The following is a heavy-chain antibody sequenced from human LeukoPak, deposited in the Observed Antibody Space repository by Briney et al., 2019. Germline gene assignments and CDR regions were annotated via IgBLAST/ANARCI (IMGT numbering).Heavy chain of an antibody. Sequence: PSETLSLTCTVSGGSISSYYRSWIRQPPGKGLEWIGYIYYSGSTNYNPSLKSRVTISVDTSKNQFSLKLSSVTAADTAVYYCARRASGATFDYWGQGTLVTVSS. CDR1: GGSISSYY. CDR3: ARRASGATFDY. CDR2: IYYSGST. J-gene: IGHJ4*02. V-gene: IGHV4-59*08. D-gene: IGHD3-10*01.